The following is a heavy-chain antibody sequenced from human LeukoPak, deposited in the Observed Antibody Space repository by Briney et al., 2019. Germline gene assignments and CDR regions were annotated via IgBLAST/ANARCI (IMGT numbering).Heavy chain of an antibody. CDR1: GFAFSTYW. V-gene: IGHV3-74*01. D-gene: IGHD3-9*01. CDR3: ASHFDWRN. Sequence: GGSLRLSCAASGFAFSTYWMHWVRQAPGKGLVWVSRINSDGSSTTYADSVKGRFIISRDNAKNTLYLQMDSLRAEDTAVYYCASHFDWRNWGQGTLVTVSS. CDR2: INSDGSST. J-gene: IGHJ4*02.